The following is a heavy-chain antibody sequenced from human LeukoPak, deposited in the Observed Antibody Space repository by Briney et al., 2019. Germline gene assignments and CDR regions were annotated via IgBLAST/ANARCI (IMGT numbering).Heavy chain of an antibody. D-gene: IGHD3-22*01. V-gene: IGHV3-30*02. CDR1: GFTFSSYG. J-gene: IGHJ4*02. CDR2: IRYDGSNK. CDR3: AKTAGNSGYQSAFDY. Sequence: GGSLRLSCAASGFTFSSYGMHWVRQAPGKGLEWVAFIRYDGSNKYYADSVKGRFTISRDNSKNTLYLQMNSLRSEDTAVYYCAKTAGNSGYQSAFDYWGQGTLVTVSS.